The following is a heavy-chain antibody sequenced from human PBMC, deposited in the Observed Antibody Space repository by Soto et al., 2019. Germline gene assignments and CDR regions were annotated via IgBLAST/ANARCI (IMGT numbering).Heavy chain of an antibody. CDR2: INPSGST. CDR3: ARSSAGTLGY. CDR1: GGSFSGYY. J-gene: IGHJ4*02. Sequence: QVQLQQWGAGLLKPSETLSLTCAVYGGSFSGYYWSWIRQPPGKGLEWIGEINPSGSTNYNPSLKSRVTISVDTSKNQFSLNLSSVTAADTAGYYCARSSAGTLGYWGQGTLFTVSS. V-gene: IGHV4-34*01. D-gene: IGHD6-13*01.